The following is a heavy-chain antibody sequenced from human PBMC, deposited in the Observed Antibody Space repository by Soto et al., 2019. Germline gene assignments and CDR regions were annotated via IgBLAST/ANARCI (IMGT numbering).Heavy chain of an antibody. Sequence: PVGSLRLSCAASGFTFSSYAMSWVRQAPGKGLEWVSAISGSGGSTYYADSVKGRFTISRDNSKNTLYLQMNSLRAEDTAGYYCAKYQGIVVVVAATGGMDVWGQGT. D-gene: IGHD2-15*01. V-gene: IGHV3-23*01. CDR2: ISGSGGST. CDR3: AKYQGIVVVVAATGGMDV. CDR1: GFTFSSYA. J-gene: IGHJ6*02.